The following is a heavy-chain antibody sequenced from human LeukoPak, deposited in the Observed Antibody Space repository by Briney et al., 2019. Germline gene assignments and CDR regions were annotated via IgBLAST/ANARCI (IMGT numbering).Heavy chain of an antibody. CDR1: GGSFSGYY. CDR2: INHSGST. Sequence: ASETLSLTCAVYGGSFSGYYWSWIRQPPGRGLEWIGEINHSGSTNYNPSLKSRVTISVDTSKNQFSLKLSSVTAADTAVYYCARDPPTKLTTKERYYYYYMDVWGKGTTVTVSS. D-gene: IGHD1-1*01. CDR3: ARDPPTKLTTKERYYYYYMDV. J-gene: IGHJ6*03. V-gene: IGHV4-34*01.